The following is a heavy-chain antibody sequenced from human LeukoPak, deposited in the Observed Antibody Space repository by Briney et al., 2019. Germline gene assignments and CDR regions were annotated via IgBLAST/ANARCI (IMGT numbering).Heavy chain of an antibody. D-gene: IGHD6-13*01. J-gene: IGHJ4*02. CDR3: AKDGRGDRSSCLDY. CDR1: GFTFDDYA. CDR2: ISWNSGSI. V-gene: IGHV3-9*01. Sequence: GRSLRLSCAASGFTFDDYAMHWVRQAPGKGLEWVSGISWNSGSIGYADSVKGRFTISRDNAKNSLYLQMNSLRAEDTALYYCAKDGRGDRSSCLDYWGQGTLVTVSS.